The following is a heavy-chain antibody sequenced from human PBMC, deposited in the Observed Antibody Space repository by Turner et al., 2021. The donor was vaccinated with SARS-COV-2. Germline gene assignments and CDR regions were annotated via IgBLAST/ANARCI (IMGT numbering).Heavy chain of an antibody. J-gene: IGHJ4*02. CDR1: GGSISSYY. V-gene: IGHV4-59*01. CDR3: ARGFDY. CDR2: IYYSGST. Sequence: QVQLQESGPGLVKPSETLSLTCTVPGGSISSYYWSWIRQPPGKGLEWIGYIYYSGSTNYNTSLKSRVTISVDTSKNQFSLKLSSVTAADTAVYYCARGFDYWGQGTLVTVSS.